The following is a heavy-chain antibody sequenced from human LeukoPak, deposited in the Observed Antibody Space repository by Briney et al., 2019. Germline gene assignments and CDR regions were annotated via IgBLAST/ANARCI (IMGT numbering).Heavy chain of an antibody. D-gene: IGHD1-26*01. Sequence: GASVKVSCKASGYTFTSYYMHWVRQAPGQGLEWMGIINPSGGSTSYAQKFQGRVTMTRDMSTSTVYMELSRLRSEDTAVYYCARVNGGSYYQSAPFFDYWGQGTLVTVSS. CDR3: ARVNGGSYYQSAPFFDY. CDR2: INPSGGST. CDR1: GYTFTSYY. J-gene: IGHJ4*02. V-gene: IGHV1-46*01.